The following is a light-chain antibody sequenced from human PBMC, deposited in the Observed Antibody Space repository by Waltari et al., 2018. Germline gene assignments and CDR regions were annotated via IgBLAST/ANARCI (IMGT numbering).Light chain of an antibody. Sequence: QSVLTQPPSVSGAPGQRVAISCTGSGSNLGAYDVTWYQQPPGKAPKLLIYGVNTRPVGVPDRFSGSQFGTSASLAITGLQAEDEADYYCQSYDPDLSVVFGGGTKLTVL. CDR2: GVN. J-gene: IGLJ2*01. CDR1: GSNLGAYD. CDR3: QSYDPDLSVV. V-gene: IGLV1-40*01.